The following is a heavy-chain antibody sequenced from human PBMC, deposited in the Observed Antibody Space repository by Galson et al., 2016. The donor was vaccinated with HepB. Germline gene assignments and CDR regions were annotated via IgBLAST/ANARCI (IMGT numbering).Heavy chain of an antibody. CDR3: AGRRAEHGGEPVDY. CDR1: GGSFSAYY. D-gene: IGHD3-16*01. CDR2: VIHGGSA. Sequence: ETLSLTCAVYGGSFSAYYRGWIRQPPGKGLEWIGEVIHGGSANYSPSLKSRVTLSVDTSKNQFSLKLISLTAADTAVYYCAGRRAEHGGEPVDYWGQGSLVTVSS. J-gene: IGHJ4*02. V-gene: IGHV4-34*12.